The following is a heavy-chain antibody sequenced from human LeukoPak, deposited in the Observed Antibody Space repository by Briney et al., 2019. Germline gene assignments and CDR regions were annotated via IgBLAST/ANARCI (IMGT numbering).Heavy chain of an antibody. Sequence: KPSETLSLTCTVSGGSISSYYWGWIRQPPGKGLEWIGSIYHSGSTYYNPSLKSRVTISVDTSKNQFSLKLSSVTAADTAVYYCARVGGYSYGYRMDVWGKGTTVTVSS. CDR1: GGSISSYY. CDR2: IYHSGST. CDR3: ARVGGYSYGYRMDV. V-gene: IGHV4-38-2*02. D-gene: IGHD5-18*01. J-gene: IGHJ6*03.